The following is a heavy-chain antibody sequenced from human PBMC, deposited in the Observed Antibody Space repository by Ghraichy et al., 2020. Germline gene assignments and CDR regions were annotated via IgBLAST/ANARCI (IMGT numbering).Heavy chain of an antibody. CDR1: GGSLSDYY. J-gene: IGHJ4*02. V-gene: IGHV4-34*01. Sequence: SETLSLTCAVYGGSLSDYYWSWIRQPPGKGLEWIGEINHSGSTNYNPSLKSRVTISVDTSKNQFSLNLSSVTAADTAVYYCASVDTAVVNIDSWGQGTLVTVSS. CDR3: ASVDTAVVNIDS. D-gene: IGHD5-18*01. CDR2: INHSGST.